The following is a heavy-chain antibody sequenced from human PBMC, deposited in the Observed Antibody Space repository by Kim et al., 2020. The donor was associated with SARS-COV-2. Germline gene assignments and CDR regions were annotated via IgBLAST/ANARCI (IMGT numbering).Heavy chain of an antibody. CDR3: ARQGRYFERLGAFDI. CDR2: IYYSGST. CDR1: GGSISSSSYY. J-gene: IGHJ3*02. V-gene: IGHV4-39*01. D-gene: IGHD3-9*01. Sequence: SETLSLTCTVSGGSISSSSYYWGWIRQPPGKGLEWIGSIYYSGSTYYNPSLKSRVTISVDTSKNQFSLKLSSVTAADTAVYYCARQGRYFERLGAFDIWGQETMVPLPT.